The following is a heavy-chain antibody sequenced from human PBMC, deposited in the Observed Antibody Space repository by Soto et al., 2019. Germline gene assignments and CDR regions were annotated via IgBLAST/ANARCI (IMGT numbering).Heavy chain of an antibody. Sequence: QVQLQELGPGLVKPSETLSLTCTVSGGSISSYYWSWIRQPPGKGLEWIGVIYYSGSTNYNPSLKXXVTISVDTSKIQFSLMLGSVTAADKAVYYCGRHYGYGYARDWGQGTLVTVSS. CDR2: IYYSGST. V-gene: IGHV4-59*08. CDR3: GRHYGYGYARD. CDR1: GGSISSYY. D-gene: IGHD5-18*01. J-gene: IGHJ4*02.